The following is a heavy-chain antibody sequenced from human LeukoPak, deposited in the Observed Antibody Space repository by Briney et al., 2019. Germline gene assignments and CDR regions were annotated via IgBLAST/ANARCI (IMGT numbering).Heavy chain of an antibody. CDR1: GYSFTSYW. V-gene: IGHV5-51*01. CDR2: IYPGDSDT. J-gene: IGHJ3*02. CDR3: ARTYSSSWYEDAFDI. Sequence: GESLKISCKGSGYSFTSYWIGWVRQMPGKGLEWMGIIYPGDSDTRYSPSFQGQVTISADKSISTAYLQWSSLKASDTAMYYCARTYSSSWYEDAFDIWGQGTMVTVSS. D-gene: IGHD6-13*01.